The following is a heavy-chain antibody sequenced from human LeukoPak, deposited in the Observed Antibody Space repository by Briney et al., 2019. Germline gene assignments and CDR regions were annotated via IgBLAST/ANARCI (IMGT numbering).Heavy chain of an antibody. J-gene: IGHJ5*02. D-gene: IGHD5-18*01. CDR1: GFTFSSYG. V-gene: IGHV3-48*04. CDR2: ISSSATAI. CDR3: ARDVYNYGYVNWFDP. Sequence: GGSLRLSCAASGFTFSSYGMHWVRQAPGKGLEWVSYISSSATAIYYADSVKGRFTISRDNAKNSLYLQMNSLRAEDTAVYYCARDVYNYGYVNWFDPWGQGTRVTVSS.